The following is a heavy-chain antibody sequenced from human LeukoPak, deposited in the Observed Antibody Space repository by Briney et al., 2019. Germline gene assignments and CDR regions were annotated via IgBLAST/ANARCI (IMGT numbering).Heavy chain of an antibody. CDR2: IADDGSNQ. D-gene: IGHD3-10*01. Sequence: PGRSLRLSCAASGFNFSSYVMHWVRQAPGKGLEWVAVIADDGSNQNYADSVKGRFTISRDNSKNTLYLQMNSLRAEDTAVYYCTNLWFGDDGNYWGQGTLVTVSS. CDR1: GFNFSSYV. V-gene: IGHV3-30*18. CDR3: TNLWFGDDGNY. J-gene: IGHJ4*02.